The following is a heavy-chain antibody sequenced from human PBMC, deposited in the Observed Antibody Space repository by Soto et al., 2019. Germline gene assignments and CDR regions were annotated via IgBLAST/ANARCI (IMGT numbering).Heavy chain of an antibody. CDR1: GYTFSSYG. CDR2: ISSYDGNT. Sequence: ASVKVSCKASGYTFSSYGISWVRQAPGQGLERMGWISSYDGNTNYAQNVQDRVTLTTDTSTSTTYKELMSLRSDDTAVYYCARGPRYCSTTARFSGVTWFDPWGQGTLVTVSS. J-gene: IGHJ5*02. D-gene: IGHD2-2*01. V-gene: IGHV1-18*04. CDR3: ARGPRYCSTTARFSGVTWFDP.